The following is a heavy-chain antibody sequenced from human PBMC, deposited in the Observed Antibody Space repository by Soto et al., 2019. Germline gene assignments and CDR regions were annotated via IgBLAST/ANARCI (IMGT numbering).Heavy chain of an antibody. CDR1: GFSFSSVGVG. J-gene: IGHJ4*02. CDR2: IYWDDDK. D-gene: IGHD2-15*01. Sequence: QITLKESGPPLVNPTQTLTLTCIYSGFSFSSVGVGVGWIRQPPGKALEWLALIYWDDDKKYGPSLENRLTVTRDTSKNQVVLTMINVDPVDTATYFCVHRQYSSYFDYWGQGARVTVSS. CDR3: VHRQYSSYFDY. V-gene: IGHV2-5*05.